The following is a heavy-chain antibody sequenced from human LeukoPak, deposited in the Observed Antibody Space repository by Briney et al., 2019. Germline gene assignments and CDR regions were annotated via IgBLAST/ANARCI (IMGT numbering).Heavy chain of an antibody. D-gene: IGHD1-26*01. J-gene: IGHJ4*02. CDR1: GFTFSDYT. Sequence: GRSLRLSRAASGFTFSDYTIHWVRQAPGKGLEWVAVIWYDGSNKYYADSVKGRFTISRDNSKNTLYLQMNSLRAEDTAMYYCATNSGSPGGYWGQGTLVTVSS. V-gene: IGHV3-33*01. CDR3: ATNSGSPGGY. CDR2: IWYDGSNK.